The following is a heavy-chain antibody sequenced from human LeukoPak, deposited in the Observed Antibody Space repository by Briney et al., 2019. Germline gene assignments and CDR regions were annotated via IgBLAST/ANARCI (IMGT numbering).Heavy chain of an antibody. V-gene: IGHV3-23*01. CDR2: NGGSGGNT. Sequence: GGSLRLSCGACGYTFSSYAKNWVRQAPGRGLEWVSANGGSGGNTYYADSVKGRFTISRDNSKNTLYLQMNGLRAEDTAVYYCAKDSLRWDSPHDFDYWGQGTLVTVSS. CDR3: AKDSLRWDSPHDFDY. J-gene: IGHJ4*02. D-gene: IGHD4-23*01. CDR1: GYTFSSYA.